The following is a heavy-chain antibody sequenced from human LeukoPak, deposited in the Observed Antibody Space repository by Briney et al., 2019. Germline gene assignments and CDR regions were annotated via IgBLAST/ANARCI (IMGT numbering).Heavy chain of an antibody. V-gene: IGHV3-30*03. CDR1: GFTFSSFG. CDR2: ISYDGNVK. J-gene: IGHJ4*02. CDR3: ARDLSTYYSIDY. Sequence: GGSLRLSCAASGFTFSSFGMHWVRQAPGKGLEWVSFISYDGNVKYYTDSVKGRFTISRDNSENTLSLQMTSLRPEDTALYYCARDLSTYYSIDYWGQGTPVTVSS. D-gene: IGHD3-22*01.